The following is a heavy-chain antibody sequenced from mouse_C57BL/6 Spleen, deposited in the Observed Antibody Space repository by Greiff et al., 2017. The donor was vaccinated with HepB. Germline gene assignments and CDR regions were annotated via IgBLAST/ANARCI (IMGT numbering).Heavy chain of an antibody. D-gene: IGHD1-1*01. CDR2: ISNGGGST. J-gene: IGHJ1*03. Sequence: EVKVEESGGGLVQPGGSPKLSCAASGFTFSDYYMYWVRQTPEKRLEWVAYISNGGGSTYYPDTVKGRFTISRDNAKNTLYLQMSRLKSEDTAMYYCARHITTLGYFDVWGTGTTVTVSS. V-gene: IGHV5-12*01. CDR3: ARHITTLGYFDV. CDR1: GFTFSDYY.